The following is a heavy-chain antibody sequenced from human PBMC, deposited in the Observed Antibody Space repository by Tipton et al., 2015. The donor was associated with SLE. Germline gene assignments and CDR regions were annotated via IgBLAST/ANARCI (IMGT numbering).Heavy chain of an antibody. CDR1: GFTVSSNY. Sequence: SLRLSCAASGFTVSSNYMSWVRQAPGKGLEWVSVIYSGGSTYYADSVKGRFTISRDDSKNTLYLQMRSLRVDDTAVYYCANEIRPNDYWGQGTLVTVFS. CDR2: IYSGGST. J-gene: IGHJ4*02. V-gene: IGHV3-66*01. CDR3: ANEIRPNDY.